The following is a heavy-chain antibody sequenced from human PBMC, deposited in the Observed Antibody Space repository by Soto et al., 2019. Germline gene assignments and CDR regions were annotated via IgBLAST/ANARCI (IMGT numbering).Heavy chain of an antibody. J-gene: IGHJ4*02. Sequence: LRLSCAASGLTCGSYAMHWVRQAPGKGLEWLGVISYDGSSKYDADSVKGRFTTSRDSSKNTLDLQMNSLRAEDPPVYSCSRGRARSREWLSEIDYWGKGTRGTVAS. D-gene: IGHD3-3*01. CDR3: SRGRARSREWLSEIDY. CDR1: GLTCGSYA. V-gene: IGHV3-30-3*01. CDR2: ISYDGSSK.